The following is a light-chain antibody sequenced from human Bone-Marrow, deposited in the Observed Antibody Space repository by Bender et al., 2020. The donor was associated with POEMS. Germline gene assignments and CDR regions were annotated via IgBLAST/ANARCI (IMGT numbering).Light chain of an antibody. V-gene: IGLV2-23*02. J-gene: IGLJ3*02. Sequence: QSALTQPASASGSPGQSITISCTGTSTDYDFRHLVSWYQHQPGKPPRLIIYEVSRRPSGISQRFSGSQYGTTASLTISGLQTEDEADYYCCSNTGFNTWVFGGG. CDR1: STDYDFRHL. CDR3: CSNTGFNTWV. CDR2: EVS.